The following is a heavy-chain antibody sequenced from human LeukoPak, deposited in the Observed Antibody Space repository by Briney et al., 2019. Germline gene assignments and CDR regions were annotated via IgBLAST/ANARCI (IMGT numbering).Heavy chain of an antibody. CDR3: AKRGAAGTGDDY. D-gene: IGHD6-13*01. V-gene: IGHV3-23*01. CDR2: ISGSGGST. J-gene: IGHJ4*02. CDR1: GSNFDSFE. Sequence: PGGSLRLSCAASGSNFDSFEMNWVRQAPGKGLEWVSAISGSGGSTYYADSVKGRFTISRDNSKNTLYLQMNSLRAEDTAVYYCAKRGAAGTGDDYWGQGTLVTVSS.